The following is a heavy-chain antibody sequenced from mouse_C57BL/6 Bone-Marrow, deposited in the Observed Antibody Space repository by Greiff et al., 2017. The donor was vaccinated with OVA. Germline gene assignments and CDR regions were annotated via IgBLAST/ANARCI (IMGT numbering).Heavy chain of an antibody. J-gene: IGHJ4*01. CDR2: IDPETGGT. CDR3: TRGYSNYYAMDY. Sequence: QGQLQQSGAELVRPGASVTLSCKASGYPFTDYEMHWVKQTPVHGLEWIGAIDPETGGTAYNQKFKGKAILTADKSSSTAYMELRSLTSEDSAVYYCTRGYSNYYAMDYWGQGTSVTVSS. D-gene: IGHD2-5*01. V-gene: IGHV1-15*01. CDR1: GYPFTDYE.